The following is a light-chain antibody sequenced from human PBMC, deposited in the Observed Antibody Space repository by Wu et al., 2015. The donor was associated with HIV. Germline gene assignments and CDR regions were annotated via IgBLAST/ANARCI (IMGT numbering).Light chain of an antibody. CDR2: GAS. CDR1: QSVSSSY. Sequence: EIVLTQSPGTLSLSPGERATLSCRASQSVSSSYLAWYQQKPSQAPRLLIYGASSRATGIPDRFSGSGSGTDFTLTISRLEPEDFAVYYCQQYGSSPRYSFGQGTKLEIK. J-gene: IGKJ2*03. V-gene: IGKV3-20*01. CDR3: QQYGSSPRYS.